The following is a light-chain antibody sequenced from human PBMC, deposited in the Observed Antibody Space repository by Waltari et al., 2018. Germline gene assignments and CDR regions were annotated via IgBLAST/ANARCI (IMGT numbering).Light chain of an antibody. CDR3: QQYNNWPPWT. CDR1: QTIRTN. J-gene: IGKJ1*01. V-gene: IGKV3-15*01. Sequence: EVLMTQSPATLSVSPGERATLSCRASQTIRTNLAWYQQRPGQPPRLLIYGASTRATGIPVRFSGSGSGTEFTLTINNMQTEDFVVYYCQQYNNWPPWTFGQGTKVEIK. CDR2: GAS.